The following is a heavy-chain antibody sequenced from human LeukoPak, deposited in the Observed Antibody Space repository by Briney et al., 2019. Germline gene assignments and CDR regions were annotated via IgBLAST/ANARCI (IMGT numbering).Heavy chain of an antibody. Sequence: GGSLRLSCAASGFTFSSYGMHWLRQAPGKGLEWVAFIRYDGSNKYYADSVKGRFTISRDNSKNTLYLQMNSLRAEDTAVYYSANDGYRLRYNCFDPWGQGTLVTVSS. CDR3: ANDGYRLRYNCFDP. CDR2: IRYDGSNK. V-gene: IGHV3-30*02. J-gene: IGHJ5*02. CDR1: GFTFSSYG. D-gene: IGHD2-2*03.